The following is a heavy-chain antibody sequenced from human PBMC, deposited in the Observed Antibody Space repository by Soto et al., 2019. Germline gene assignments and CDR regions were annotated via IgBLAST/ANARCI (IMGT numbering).Heavy chain of an antibody. CDR3: TRVSLAPDAFDV. J-gene: IGHJ3*01. V-gene: IGHV1-2*02. CDR1: GYTFTGQY. Sequence: ASVKVSCKASGYTFTGQYMHWVRQAPGQGLEWMGWINPNSGGTKYAQKFQGRVTMNRDTSSSTAHMELTRLMPDDTAIYYCTRVSLAPDAFDVWGQGTMVTVSS. CDR2: INPNSGGT.